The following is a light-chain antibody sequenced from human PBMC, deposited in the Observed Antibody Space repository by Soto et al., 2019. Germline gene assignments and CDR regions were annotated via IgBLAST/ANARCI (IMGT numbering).Light chain of an antibody. CDR1: QSVGSY. J-gene: IGKJ5*01. CDR2: DAS. V-gene: IGKV3-11*01. Sequence: EMVLTQSPATLSLSPGERATLSCRASQSVGSYLVWYQQKPGQAPRLLIYDASNRATGIPARFSGSGSGTDFTLTISSLESEDFAVYYCQQRSDWPPITFGQGTRLGIK. CDR3: QQRSDWPPIT.